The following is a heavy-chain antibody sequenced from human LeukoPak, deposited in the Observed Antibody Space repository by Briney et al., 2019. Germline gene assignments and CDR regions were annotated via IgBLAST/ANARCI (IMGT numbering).Heavy chain of an antibody. CDR3: ARWYSSSWANWFDP. V-gene: IGHV1-3*01. Sequence: GASVEVSCKASGYTFTSYAMHWVRQAPGQRLEWMGWINAGNGNTKYSQKFQGRVTITRDTSASTAYMELSSLRSEDTAVYYCARWYSSSWANWFDPWGQGTLVTVSS. CDR1: GYTFTSYA. J-gene: IGHJ5*02. D-gene: IGHD6-13*01. CDR2: INAGNGNT.